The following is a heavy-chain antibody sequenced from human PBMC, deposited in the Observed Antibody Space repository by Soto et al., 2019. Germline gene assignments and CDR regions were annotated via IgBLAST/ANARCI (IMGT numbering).Heavy chain of an antibody. D-gene: IGHD6-19*01. J-gene: IGHJ3*02. Sequence: TSETLSLTCTVSGGSLSSYYWSWIRQPPGKGLEWIGYIYYSGSTNYNPSLKSRVTISVDTSKNQFSLKLSSVTAADTAVYYCARADPTSSGWYQNDAFDIWGQGTMVTVSS. CDR1: GGSLSSYY. V-gene: IGHV4-59*01. CDR3: ARADPTSSGWYQNDAFDI. CDR2: IYYSGST.